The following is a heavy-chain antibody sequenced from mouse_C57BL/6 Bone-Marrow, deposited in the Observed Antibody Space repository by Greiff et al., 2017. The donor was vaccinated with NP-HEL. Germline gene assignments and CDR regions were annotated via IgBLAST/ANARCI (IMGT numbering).Heavy chain of an antibody. CDR3: ARENWYYAMDY. D-gene: IGHD4-1*01. CDR2: IYPGDGDT. Sequence: VKLQESGPELVKPGASVKISCKASGYAFSSSWMNWVKQRPGKGLEWIGRIYPGDGDTNYNGKFKGKATLTADKSSSTAYMQLSSLTSEDSAVYFCARENWYYAMDYWGQGTSVTVSS. J-gene: IGHJ4*01. CDR1: GYAFSSSW. V-gene: IGHV1-82*01.